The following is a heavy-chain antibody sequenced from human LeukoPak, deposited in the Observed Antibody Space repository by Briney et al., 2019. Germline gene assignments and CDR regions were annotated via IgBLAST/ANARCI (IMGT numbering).Heavy chain of an antibody. Sequence: PSETLSPTCTVSGGSVSGRYWSWIRQPPGKGLEWIGYIFYTVKTRYNPSLGSRVTISVDTSKNQFSLKLSSVTAADTAVYYCARDRQATTAYDAFDIWGRGTMVTVSS. J-gene: IGHJ3*02. CDR3: ARDRQATTAYDAFDI. CDR1: GGSVSGRY. CDR2: IFYTVKT. D-gene: IGHD4-17*01. V-gene: IGHV4-59*02.